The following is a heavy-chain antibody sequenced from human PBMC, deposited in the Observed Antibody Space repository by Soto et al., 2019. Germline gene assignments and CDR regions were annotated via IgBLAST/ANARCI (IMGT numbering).Heavy chain of an antibody. CDR2: ISGSGGST. CDR1: GFTFSSYA. CDR3: AEGIGYDSSGYYDY. V-gene: IGHV3-23*01. D-gene: IGHD3-22*01. Sequence: GGSLRLSCAASGFTFSSYAMSWVRQAPGKGLEWVSAISGSGGSTYYADSVKGRFTISRDNSKNTLYLQMNSLRAEDTAVYYCAEGIGYDSSGYYDYWGQGTLVTVSS. J-gene: IGHJ4*02.